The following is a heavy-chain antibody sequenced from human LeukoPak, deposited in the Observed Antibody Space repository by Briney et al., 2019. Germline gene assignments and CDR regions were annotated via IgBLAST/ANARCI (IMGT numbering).Heavy chain of an antibody. D-gene: IGHD4-23*01. Sequence: GGSLRLSCAASGFTFSSYGMVWVRQAPGKGLEYVSGISSNGGTTYYGNSVKGRFTISRDNSKDTLHLQMGSLRTEDMAVYYCARAMRWAPDYWGQGTLVTVAS. CDR3: ARAMRWAPDY. V-gene: IGHV3-64*01. CDR2: ISSNGGTT. CDR1: GFTFSSYG. J-gene: IGHJ4*02.